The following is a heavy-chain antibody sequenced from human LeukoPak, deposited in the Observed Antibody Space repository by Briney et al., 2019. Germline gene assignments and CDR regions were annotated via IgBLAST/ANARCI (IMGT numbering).Heavy chain of an antibody. V-gene: IGHV3-66*02. CDR1: GFIVNSYA. CDR3: ARDRAEGKTWVEFDP. J-gene: IGHJ5*02. Sequence: GGSLRLSCAAPGFIVNSYAMSWVRQAPGKGLAWVSLIYSDGATQYADSVKGRFTISRDNSKNTLYLQMNSLRDEDTAVYFCARDRAEGKTWVEFDPWGQGTPVTVSS. CDR2: IYSDGAT.